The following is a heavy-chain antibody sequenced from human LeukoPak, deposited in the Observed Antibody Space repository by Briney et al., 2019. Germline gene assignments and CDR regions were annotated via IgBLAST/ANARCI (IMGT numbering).Heavy chain of an antibody. CDR2: INPNSGGT. CDR1: GYTFTGYY. J-gene: IGHJ4*02. V-gene: IGHV1-2*06. Sequence: ASVTVSCKASGYTFTGYYMHWVRQAPGQGLEWMGRINPNSGGTNYAQKFQGRVTMTRDTSISTAYMELSRLRSDDTAVYYCARDDYDSSGTNWGQGTLVTVSS. CDR3: ARDDYDSSGTN. D-gene: IGHD3-22*01.